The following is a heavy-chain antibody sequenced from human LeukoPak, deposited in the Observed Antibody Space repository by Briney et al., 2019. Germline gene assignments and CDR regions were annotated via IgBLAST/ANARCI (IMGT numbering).Heavy chain of an antibody. CDR3: ARGGAGDGYNYGSFDY. J-gene: IGHJ4*02. Sequence: SETLSLTCTVSGGSIGSSSYYWGWIRQPPGKGLEWIGSIYYSGSTYYNPSLKSRVTISVDTSKNQFSLKLSSVTAADTAVYYCARGGAGDGYNYGSFDYWGQGTLVTVSS. D-gene: IGHD5-24*01. CDR1: GGSIGSSSYY. V-gene: IGHV4-39*01. CDR2: IYYSGST.